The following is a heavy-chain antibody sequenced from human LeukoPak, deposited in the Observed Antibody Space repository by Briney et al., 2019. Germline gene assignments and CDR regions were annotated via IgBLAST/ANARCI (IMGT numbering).Heavy chain of an antibody. Sequence: PSYTLSLTCAVYGGSFSGYYWSWIRQPPAKGREWIGSIYHSGSTYYNPSVKSRVTISVDTSKNHFSLKLSSVTAADTAVYYCARDLGVVGMGAWGQGTLVTVSS. J-gene: IGHJ5*02. D-gene: IGHD3-22*01. CDR3: ARDLGVVGMGA. CDR1: GGSFSGYY. CDR2: IYHSGST. V-gene: IGHV4-34*01.